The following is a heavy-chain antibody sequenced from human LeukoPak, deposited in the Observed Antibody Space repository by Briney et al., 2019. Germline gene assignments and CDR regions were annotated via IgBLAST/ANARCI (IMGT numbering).Heavy chain of an antibody. CDR2: INPNSGGT. CDR3: ARDGPYSGSSYYFDY. Sequence: ASVKVSRKASGYTLTGYYMHWVRQAPGQGLEWMGWINPNSGGTNYAQKFQGRVTMTRDTSISTAYMELSRLRSDDTAVYYCARDGPYSGSSYYFDYWGQGTLVTVSS. CDR1: GYTLTGYY. D-gene: IGHD1-26*01. V-gene: IGHV1-2*02. J-gene: IGHJ4*02.